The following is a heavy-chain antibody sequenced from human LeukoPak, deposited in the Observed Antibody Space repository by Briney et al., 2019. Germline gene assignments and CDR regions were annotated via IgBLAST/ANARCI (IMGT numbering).Heavy chain of an antibody. J-gene: IGHJ4*02. CDR3: ATRAYSGGLGY. V-gene: IGHV4-34*01. CDR2: INHSGST. D-gene: IGHD6-19*01. CDR1: GGSFSGYY. Sequence: SETLSLTCAVYGGSFSGYYWSWIRQPPGKGLEWIGEINHSGSTNYNPSLKSRVTISVDTSKNQFSLKLSSVTAADTAVYYCATRAYSGGLGYWGQGTLVTVSS.